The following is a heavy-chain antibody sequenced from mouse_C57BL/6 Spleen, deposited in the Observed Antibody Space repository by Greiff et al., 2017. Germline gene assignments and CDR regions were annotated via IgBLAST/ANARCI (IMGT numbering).Heavy chain of an antibody. CDR2: IYPRDGST. CDR1: GYTFTDHT. Sequence: VQLQQSDAELVKPGASVKISCKVSGYTFTDHTIHWMKQRPEQGLEWIGNIYPRDGSTKYNEKFKGKATLTADKSSSTAYMQLNSLTSEDSAVYFCARPHYYYGSSPWFAYWGQGTLVTVSA. V-gene: IGHV1-78*01. CDR3: ARPHYYYGSSPWFAY. D-gene: IGHD1-1*01. J-gene: IGHJ3*01.